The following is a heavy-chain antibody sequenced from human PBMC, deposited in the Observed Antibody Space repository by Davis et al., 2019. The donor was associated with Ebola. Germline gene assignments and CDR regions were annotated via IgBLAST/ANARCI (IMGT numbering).Heavy chain of an antibody. CDR3: AREGKIFGCDY. D-gene: IGHD3-3*01. CDR2: IKEDGSQK. J-gene: IGHJ4*02. CDR1: GFTFSNYW. Sequence: GESPKTPRAASGFTFSNYWMTWVRPAPGEGLEWVAHIKEDGSQKQYVDSVKGRFTISRDNAKNTLYLQMNDLRVEDTAVYYCAREGKIFGCDYWGQGALVTVSS. V-gene: IGHV3-7*01.